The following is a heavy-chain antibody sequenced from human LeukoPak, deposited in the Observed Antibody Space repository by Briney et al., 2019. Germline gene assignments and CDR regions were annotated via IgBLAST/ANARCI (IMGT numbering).Heavy chain of an antibody. Sequence: PGGSLRLSCAASGFTFSSYAMHWVRQAAGKGLEWVAVISYDGSNKYYADSVKGRFTISRDNSKNTLYLQMNSLRAEDTAVYYCARDLTYYDILTGYYIDYWGQGTLVTVSS. CDR1: GFTFSSYA. J-gene: IGHJ4*02. D-gene: IGHD3-9*01. CDR2: ISYDGSNK. CDR3: ARDLTYYDILTGYYIDY. V-gene: IGHV3-30*04.